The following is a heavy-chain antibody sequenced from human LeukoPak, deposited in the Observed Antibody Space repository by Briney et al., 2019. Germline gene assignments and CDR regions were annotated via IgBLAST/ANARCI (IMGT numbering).Heavy chain of an antibody. CDR3: ARGLRSNPNWFDP. D-gene: IGHD4-17*01. J-gene: IGHJ5*02. V-gene: IGHV4-59*01. CDR1: GVSISSYY. CDR2: IYYGGST. Sequence: SETPSLTCTVSGVSISSYYWNWIRQPPGKGLEWIGYIYYGGSTNYNPSLKSRVIMSVDASKNQFSLRLSSVTAADTAVYYCARGLRSNPNWFDPWGQGTLVTVSS.